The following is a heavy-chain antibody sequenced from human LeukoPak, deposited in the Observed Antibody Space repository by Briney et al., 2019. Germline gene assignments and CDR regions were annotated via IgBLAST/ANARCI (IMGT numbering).Heavy chain of an antibody. CDR1: GGSISSGGYY. V-gene: IGHV4-31*03. D-gene: IGHD3-22*01. CDR3: AREKPDYDSSGYYFAAFDI. CDR2: IYYSGST. Sequence: SETLSLTCTVSGGSISSGGYYWSWIRQHPGKGLEWIGYIYYSGSTYYNPSLKSRVTISVDTSKNQFSLKLSSVTAADTAVYYCAREKPDYDSSGYYFAAFDIWGQGTMVTVSS. J-gene: IGHJ3*02.